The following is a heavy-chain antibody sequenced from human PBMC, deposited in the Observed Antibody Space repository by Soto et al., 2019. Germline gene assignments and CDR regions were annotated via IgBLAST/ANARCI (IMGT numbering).Heavy chain of an antibody. J-gene: IGHJ4*02. V-gene: IGHV3-23*01. CDR1: GFTFSSVA. CDR3: AKLYWNPRYFDY. D-gene: IGHD1-1*01. CDR2: ITDSGGST. Sequence: PGGSLRLSCAASGFTFSSVAMAWVRQAPGKGLEWVSSITDSGGSTDYAGSVKGRFTISRDNSRNTLYLQMNSLRADDTAVYYCAKLYWNPRYFDYWGQGTRVTVSS.